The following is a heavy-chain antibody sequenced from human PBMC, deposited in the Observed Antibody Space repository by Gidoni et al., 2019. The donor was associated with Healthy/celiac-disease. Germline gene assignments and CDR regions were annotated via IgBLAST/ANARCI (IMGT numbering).Heavy chain of an antibody. Sequence: QVQLVESGGGVVQPGRSLRLSCAASGFTFSSYALHGVLQAPGKGLEWLAVISYDGSNKYYADSVKGRFTISRYYSKNTLYLQMNSLRAEDTAVYYCARAKGSGRLRPDYWGQGTLVTVSS. CDR1: GFTFSSYA. V-gene: IGHV3-30-3*01. CDR2: ISYDGSNK. D-gene: IGHD3-3*01. CDR3: ARAKGSGRLRPDY. J-gene: IGHJ4*02.